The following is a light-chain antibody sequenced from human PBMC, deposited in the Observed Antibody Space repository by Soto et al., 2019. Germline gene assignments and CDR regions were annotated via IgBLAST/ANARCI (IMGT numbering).Light chain of an antibody. CDR1: QSILGF. Sequence: IQMTQSPSSQSASVGDRITITCRASQSILGFLNWYQQKPGKPPQLLIHDTSTLQSGVPWRFGGSKSGSDFTLTISSLQIEDFATYYCQQSFTPPITFGQGTRLEIK. V-gene: IGKV1-39*01. J-gene: IGKJ5*01. CDR2: DTS. CDR3: QQSFTPPIT.